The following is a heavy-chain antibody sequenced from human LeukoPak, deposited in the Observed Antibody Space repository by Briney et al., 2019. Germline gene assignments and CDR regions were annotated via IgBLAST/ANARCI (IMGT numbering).Heavy chain of an antibody. J-gene: IGHJ4*02. CDR2: ISGDSTII. V-gene: IGHV3-43*02. CDR3: AKDGYYDNSGYS. Sequence: GGSLRLSCAVSGFTFDDYSMHWVRQAPGKGLEWVPLISGDSTIIDYADSVKGRFTISRDNRKNSFYLHMNSLRIEDAALYYCAKDGYYDNSGYSWGQGTLVTVSS. D-gene: IGHD3-22*01. CDR1: GFTFDDYS.